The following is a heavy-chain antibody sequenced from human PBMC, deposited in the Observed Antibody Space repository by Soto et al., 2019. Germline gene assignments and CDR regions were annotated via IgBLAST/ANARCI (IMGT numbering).Heavy chain of an antibody. J-gene: IGHJ4*02. Sequence: SETLSLTCTVSGDSISSYSWSWIRQPPGKGLEWIGNIHYNGNTKYSPSLKSRVTMSVDTSKNHFSLKLSSVTAADTAVYYCASLFTRIAVAGSPPPCYWGQGALVTVSS. V-gene: IGHV4-59*08. CDR3: ASLFTRIAVAGSPPPCY. CDR1: GDSISSYS. CDR2: IHYNGNT. D-gene: IGHD6-19*01.